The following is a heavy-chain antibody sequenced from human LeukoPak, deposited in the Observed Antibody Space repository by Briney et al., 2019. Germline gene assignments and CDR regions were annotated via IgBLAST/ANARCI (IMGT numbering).Heavy chain of an antibody. CDR3: TRYNNDHFDY. Sequence: GGSLRLSCAGSGFTFGGYGMHWFRQTPGKGLEWVAVIAYDGSRAFYADSVKGRFTISRDNSKNTMSVQMDDRRAEDTAVYYCTRYNNDHFDYWGQGTLVTVSS. V-gene: IGHV3-33*01. CDR1: GFTFGGYG. D-gene: IGHD1-14*01. J-gene: IGHJ4*02. CDR2: IAYDGSRA.